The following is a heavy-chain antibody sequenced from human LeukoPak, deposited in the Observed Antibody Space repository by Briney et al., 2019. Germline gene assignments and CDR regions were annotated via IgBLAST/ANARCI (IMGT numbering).Heavy chain of an antibody. J-gene: IGHJ6*03. V-gene: IGHV4-34*01. Sequence: ETSETLSLTCAVYGGSFSGYYWSWIRQPPGKGLEWIGEINHSGSTNYNPSLKSRVTISVDTSKNQFSLKLSSVTAADTAVYYCARGRSGSYSYYYYYYMDVWGKGTTVTVSS. D-gene: IGHD1-26*01. CDR2: INHSGST. CDR3: ARGRSGSYSYYYYYYMDV. CDR1: GGSFSGYY.